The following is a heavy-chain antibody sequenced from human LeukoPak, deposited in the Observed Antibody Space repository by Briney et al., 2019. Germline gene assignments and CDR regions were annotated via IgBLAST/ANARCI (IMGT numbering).Heavy chain of an antibody. Sequence: PSETLSLTCAVYGGSFSGYYWSWIRQPPGKGLEWIGEINRSGSTNYNPSLKSRVTISVDTSKNQFSLKLSSVTAADTAVYYCARGGYYDSSGYDARYAAKYFDYWGQGTLVTVSS. D-gene: IGHD3-22*01. CDR3: ARGGYYDSSGYDARYAAKYFDY. CDR1: GGSFSGYY. J-gene: IGHJ4*02. CDR2: INRSGST. V-gene: IGHV4-34*01.